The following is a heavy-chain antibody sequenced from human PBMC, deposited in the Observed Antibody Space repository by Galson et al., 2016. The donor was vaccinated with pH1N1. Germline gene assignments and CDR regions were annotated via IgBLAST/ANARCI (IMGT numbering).Heavy chain of an antibody. CDR3: ARHDYGDYVGWFDP. Sequence: SETLSLTCTVSGGSISSHYWNWIRQPQGKGLEWIGYVYYSGSTNYNPSLKSRVTISVDTSKNQFSLKLSSVTAADTAVYYCARHDYGDYVGWFDPWGQGTLVTVSS. J-gene: IGHJ5*02. CDR2: VYYSGST. V-gene: IGHV4-59*08. CDR1: GGSISSHY. D-gene: IGHD4-17*01.